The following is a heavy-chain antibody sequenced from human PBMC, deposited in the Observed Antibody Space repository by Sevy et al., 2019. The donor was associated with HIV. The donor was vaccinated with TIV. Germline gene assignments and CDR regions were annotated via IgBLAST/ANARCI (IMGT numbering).Heavy chain of an antibody. V-gene: IGHV3-23*01. D-gene: IGHD6-6*01. CDR2: ISGSGGFT. CDR3: AKDPLNIAARFDY. Sequence: GGSLRLSCAASGFTFSNYAMHWVRQAPGKGLEWVASISGSGGFTYYADSVKGRFTISRDNFKNTVDLEMKSLRAEDTAVYYCAKDPLNIAARFDYWGQGTLVTVSS. CDR1: GFTFSNYA. J-gene: IGHJ4*02.